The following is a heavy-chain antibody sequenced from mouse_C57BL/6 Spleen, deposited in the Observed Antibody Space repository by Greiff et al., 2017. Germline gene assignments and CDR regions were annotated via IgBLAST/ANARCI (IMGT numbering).Heavy chain of an antibody. CDR1: GYTFTDYE. V-gene: IGHV1-15*01. CDR2: IDPETGGT. D-gene: IGHD2-5*01. CDR3: TRRGYYSNYDYLDY. Sequence: QVQLQQSGAELVRPGASVTLSCKASGYTFTDYEMHWVKQTPVHGLEWIGAIDPETGGTAYNQKFKGKAILTADKSSSTAYMELRSLTSEDSAVYYCTRRGYYSNYDYLDYWGQGTTLTVSS. J-gene: IGHJ2*01.